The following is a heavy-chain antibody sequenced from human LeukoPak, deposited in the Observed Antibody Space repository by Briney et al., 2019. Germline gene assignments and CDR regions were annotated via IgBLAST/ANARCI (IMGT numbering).Heavy chain of an antibody. V-gene: IGHV4-4*02. CDR2: IFQSGSA. CDR3: ARNPRDGHTFDY. D-gene: IGHD5-24*01. CDR1: GDSISSSNW. Sequence: PSETLSLTCAVSGDSISSSNWWSWVRQPPGMGLEWVGEIFQSGSANYNPSLKSRVTISVDKSKSQFSLNLRSVTAADTAVYYCARNPRDGHTFDYWGQGTLVTVSS. J-gene: IGHJ4*02.